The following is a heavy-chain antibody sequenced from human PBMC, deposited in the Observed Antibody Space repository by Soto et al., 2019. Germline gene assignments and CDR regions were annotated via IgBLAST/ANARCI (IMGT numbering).Heavy chain of an antibody. V-gene: IGHV4-61*01. J-gene: IGHJ4*02. CDR2: IYYSGST. CDR1: GGSDRSGSYY. CDR3: ARDGARVVITSGFDY. D-gene: IGHD3-22*01. Sequence: SETLSLTCTVSGGSDRSGSYYWSWIRQPPGKGLEWIGYIYYSGSTNYNPSLKSRVTISVDTSKNQSSLKLSSVTAADTAVYYCARDGARVVITSGFDYWGQGTLVTVSS.